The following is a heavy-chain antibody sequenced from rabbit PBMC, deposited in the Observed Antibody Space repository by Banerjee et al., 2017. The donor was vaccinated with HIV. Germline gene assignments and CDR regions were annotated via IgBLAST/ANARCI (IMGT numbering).Heavy chain of an antibody. CDR3: AREDESTIYSFNL. Sequence: LEESGGGLVQPEGSLTLTCTASGFSFSSSYWICWVRRAPGKGLEWIACISTSSGSTYYATWAKGRFTISKVSSTTVTLQMTSLTAADTATYFCAREDESTIYSFNLWGPGTLVTIS. D-gene: IGHD8-1*01. J-gene: IGHJ4*01. CDR2: ISTSSGST. CDR1: GFSFSSSYW. V-gene: IGHV1S45*01.